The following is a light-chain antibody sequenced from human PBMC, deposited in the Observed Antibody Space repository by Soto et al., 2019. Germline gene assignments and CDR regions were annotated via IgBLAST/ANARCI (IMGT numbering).Light chain of an antibody. J-gene: IGKJ1*01. CDR3: QQYNNWPQT. CDR2: DAS. V-gene: IGKV3-15*01. Sequence: IVMTQSPATLSVSPCQIATLSCRASQSLRSSLAWYQQKPGQAPRLLIYDASTRATGIPARFSGSGSGTDFTLTISGLQSEDFAVYYCQQYNNWPQTFGQGTKVDIK. CDR1: QSLRSS.